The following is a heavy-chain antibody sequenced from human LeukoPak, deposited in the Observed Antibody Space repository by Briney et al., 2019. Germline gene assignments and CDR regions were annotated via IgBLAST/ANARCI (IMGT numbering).Heavy chain of an antibody. V-gene: IGHV1-18*04. D-gene: IGHD3-10*01. CDR3: ARAGRGTYYYFDY. CDR1: GFRFPRYG. CDR2: ISGSNGNT. J-gene: IGHJ4*02. Sequence: VSVVFYCKACGFRFPRYGISWVRQAPGQGLEWMGWISGSNGNTNYAQKFQGRVTMTTDPSTSTAYMELRSLRSDDTAVYYCARAGRGTYYYFDYWGQGTLVTVSS.